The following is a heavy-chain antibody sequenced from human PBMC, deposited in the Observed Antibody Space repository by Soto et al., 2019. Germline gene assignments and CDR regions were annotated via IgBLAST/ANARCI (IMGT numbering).Heavy chain of an antibody. CDR2: TYFRSKWYN. CDR1: GASVSSKSAA. CDR3: GTFLSTTSPDV. V-gene: IGHV6-1*01. D-gene: IGHD2-2*01. Sequence: SQTLSLTCAISGASVSSKSAACNWIRQSPSRGLEWLGRTYFRSKWYNDYAVSVKGRITINPDTSKNQFSLQLNSVTPEDTAVYYCGTFLSTTSPDVWGQGTTVTVSS. J-gene: IGHJ6*02.